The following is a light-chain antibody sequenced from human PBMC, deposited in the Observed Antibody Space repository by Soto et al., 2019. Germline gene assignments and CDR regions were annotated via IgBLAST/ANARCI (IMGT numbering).Light chain of an antibody. J-gene: IGLJ3*02. CDR1: SSDVGDYDF. V-gene: IGLV2-14*01. CDR2: EVS. Sequence: QSALTQPASVSGSPGQSITISCTGSSSDVGDYDFVSWYQQHPGKVPKLLIYEVSDRPSGVSNRFSGSKSGNTASLTISGLQAEDDAHYYCSSFTSTSTLVVFGGGTQLTVL. CDR3: SSFTSTSTLVV.